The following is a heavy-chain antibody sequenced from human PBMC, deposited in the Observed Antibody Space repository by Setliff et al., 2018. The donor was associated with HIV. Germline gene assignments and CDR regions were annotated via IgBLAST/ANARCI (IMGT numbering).Heavy chain of an antibody. CDR3: AKRPGYGYPFHI. J-gene: IGHJ3*02. D-gene: IGHD5-18*01. CDR1: GGSISSTTYW. V-gene: IGHV4-39*01. CDR2: IYYNGNT. Sequence: LSLTCTVSGGSISSTTYWWGWIRQPPGKGLEWIGTIYYNGNTFYDPSLKSRVTISIDMSKNQFSLKLTSVAAADTAVYYCAKRPGYGYPFHIWGQGTMVT.